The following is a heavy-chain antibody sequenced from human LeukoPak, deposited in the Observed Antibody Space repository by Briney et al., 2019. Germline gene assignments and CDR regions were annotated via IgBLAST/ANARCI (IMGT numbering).Heavy chain of an antibody. CDR3: ARERLLRYTDG. D-gene: IGHD3-16*02. V-gene: IGHV3-21*01. J-gene: IGHJ4*02. CDR1: GFTFSNYN. Sequence: GGSLRLSCVASGFTFSNYNMNWVRQAPGKGLEWVSSISSTSSYIYYADSVRGRFTISRDNAKNSLYLQMNSLRAEDTAVYYCARERLLRYTDGWGQGTLVTVSS. CDR2: ISSTSSYI.